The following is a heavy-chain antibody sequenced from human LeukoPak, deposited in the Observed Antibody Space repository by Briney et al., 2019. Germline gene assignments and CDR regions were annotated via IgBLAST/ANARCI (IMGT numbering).Heavy chain of an antibody. V-gene: IGHV3-21*01. D-gene: IGHD6-19*01. CDR3: ARGRYSSALGFDY. CDR1: GFTFSSYS. Sequence: GGSLRLSCAASGFTFSSYSMNWVRQAPGKGLEWVSSISSSSSYIYYADSVKGRFTISRDNAKNSLYLQMNSLRAEDTAVYYCARGRYSSALGFDYWGQGTLVTVSS. CDR2: ISSSSSYI. J-gene: IGHJ4*02.